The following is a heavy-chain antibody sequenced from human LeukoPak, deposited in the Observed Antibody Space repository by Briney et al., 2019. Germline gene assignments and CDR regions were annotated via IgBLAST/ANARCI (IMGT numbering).Heavy chain of an antibody. Sequence: GRSLRLSCAASGFTFSNYGMHWVRQAPGKGLEWVAVISYDGSNKYYADSVKGRFTISRDNSKNTLYLQMNSLRAEDTAVYYCASPFPYGSGSYSFYFDYWGREPWSPSPQ. V-gene: IGHV3-30*03. D-gene: IGHD3-10*01. J-gene: IGHJ4*02. CDR3: ASPFPYGSGSYSFYFDY. CDR2: ISYDGSNK. CDR1: GFTFSNYG.